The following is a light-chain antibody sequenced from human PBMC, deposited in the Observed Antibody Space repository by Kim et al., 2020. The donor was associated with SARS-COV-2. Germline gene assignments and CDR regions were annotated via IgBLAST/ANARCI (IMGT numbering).Light chain of an antibody. CDR2: GNS. CDR3: QSYDSSLSGWV. Sequence: RVTISCTWSSSNIGAGYYVHWYQQLPGTAPKLLIYGNSNRPSGVPDRFSGSKSGTSASLAITGLQAEDEADYYCQSYDSSLSGWVFGGGTQLTVL. V-gene: IGLV1-40*01. CDR1: SSNIGAGYY. J-gene: IGLJ3*02.